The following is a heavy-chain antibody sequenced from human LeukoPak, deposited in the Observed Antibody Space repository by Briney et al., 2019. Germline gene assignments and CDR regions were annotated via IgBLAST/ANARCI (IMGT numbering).Heavy chain of an antibody. CDR1: GGSISSYY. D-gene: IGHD1-1*01. J-gene: IGHJ4*02. CDR2: IYYSGST. Sequence: PSETLSLTCTVSGGSISSYYWSWIRQPPGKGLEWIGYIYYSGSTNYNPSLKSRVTISVDKSKNQFSLKLSSVTAADTAVYYCARATTGTTSDFDYWGQGTLVTVSS. CDR3: ARATTGTTSDFDY. V-gene: IGHV4-59*12.